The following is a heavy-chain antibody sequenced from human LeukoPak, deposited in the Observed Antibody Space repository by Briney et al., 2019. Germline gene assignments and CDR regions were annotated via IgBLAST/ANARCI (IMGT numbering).Heavy chain of an antibody. CDR2: ISVYNGNT. Sequence: ASVKVSCKASGYTFSSYGINWVRQAPGQGLEWMGWISVYNGNTDYAQKLQGRVTMTTVTSTSTTYMELRSLRSDDTAVYYCARGDTAIDPPYYFDYWGQGTLVTVSS. CDR3: ARGDTAIDPPYYFDY. D-gene: IGHD5-18*01. CDR1: GYTFSSYG. V-gene: IGHV1-18*01. J-gene: IGHJ4*02.